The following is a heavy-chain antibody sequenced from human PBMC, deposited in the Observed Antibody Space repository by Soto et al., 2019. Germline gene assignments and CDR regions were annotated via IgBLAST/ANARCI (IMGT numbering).Heavy chain of an antibody. CDR3: ARSPGSPIFGVVNGFDP. Sequence: LTCAVSGGSVSICRDDWRWNRQPPGKGLEWIGYIDNSGSTNYNPSRKSRVTISVDTSKNQLSLKLTSVTAADKDVYYCARSPGSPIFGVVNGFDPCGQGTLVSVSS. CDR1: GGSVSICRDD. CDR2: IDNSGST. D-gene: IGHD3-3*01. J-gene: IGHJ5*02. V-gene: IGHV4-61*01.